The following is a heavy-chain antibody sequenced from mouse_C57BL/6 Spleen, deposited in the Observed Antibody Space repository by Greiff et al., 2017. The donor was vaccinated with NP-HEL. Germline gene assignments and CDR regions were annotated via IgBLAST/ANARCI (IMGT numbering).Heavy chain of an antibody. CDR2: ISDGGSYT. J-gene: IGHJ1*03. V-gene: IGHV5-4*03. Sequence: EVKLMESGGGLVKPGGSLKLSCAASGFTFSSYAMSWVRQTPEKRLEWVATISDGGSYTYYPDNVKGRFTISRDNAKNNLYLQMSHLKSEDTAMYYCARRAGSSYDWYFDVWGTGTTVTVSS. CDR3: ARRAGSSYDWYFDV. D-gene: IGHD1-1*01. CDR1: GFTFSSYA.